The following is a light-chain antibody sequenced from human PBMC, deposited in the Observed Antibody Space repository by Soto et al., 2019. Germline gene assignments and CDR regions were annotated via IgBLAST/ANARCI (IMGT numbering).Light chain of an antibody. CDR1: QSTSSW. J-gene: IGKJ4*01. V-gene: IGKV1-5*03. Sequence: QMTPYPPTLSSSGGXRVNITCRASQSTSSWLAWYPQKPGNASKLLIYKANSLESGVPARFRGSGSGTEFTLTIISLQPYYFATRLPHKSKRFLHTSLGG. CDR3: HKSKRFLHTS. CDR2: KAN.